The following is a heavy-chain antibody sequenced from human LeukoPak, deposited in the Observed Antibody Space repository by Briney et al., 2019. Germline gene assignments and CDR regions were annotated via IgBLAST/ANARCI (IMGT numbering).Heavy chain of an antibody. J-gene: IGHJ6*02. CDR2: INHSGST. Sequence: SETLSLTCAVYGGSFSGCYWSGIRQPPGKGLEWIGGINHSGSTNYNPSLKSRVTISVDTSKNQFSLKLSSVTAADTAVYYCARIRSDYGDYLFGMDVWGQGTTVTVSS. D-gene: IGHD4-17*01. CDR3: ARIRSDYGDYLFGMDV. V-gene: IGHV4-34*01. CDR1: GGSFSGCY.